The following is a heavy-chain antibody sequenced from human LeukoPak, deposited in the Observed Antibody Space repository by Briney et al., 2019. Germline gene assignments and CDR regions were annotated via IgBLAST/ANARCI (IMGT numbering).Heavy chain of an antibody. V-gene: IGHV4-34*01. CDR3: ARDPTTVVTTPYYFDF. CDR1: GGSFSGYH. D-gene: IGHD4-23*01. CDR2: INDRGHT. J-gene: IGHJ4*02. Sequence: SATLSLTCAVHGGSFSGYHWNWIRQSPGKGLEWIGEINDRGHTNYNPSLESRITISVDTSKKQFSLNLSSVTAADTAVYYCARDPTTVVTTPYYFDFWGQGTLVTVSS.